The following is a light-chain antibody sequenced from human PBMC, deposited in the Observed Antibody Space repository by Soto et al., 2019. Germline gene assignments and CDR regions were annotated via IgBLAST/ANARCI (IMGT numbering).Light chain of an antibody. J-gene: IGLJ3*02. Sequence: QSALTQPASMSGSPGQSITISCTGTSDDVGGYDFVSWYQQHPGKVPRLIIYDFLKRPSGVSHRFSGSKSGSTASLTISGLQIEDEADYYCASYTSSSTYLFGGGTKVTVL. CDR1: SDDVGGYDF. CDR2: DFL. CDR3: ASYTSSSTYL. V-gene: IGLV2-14*03.